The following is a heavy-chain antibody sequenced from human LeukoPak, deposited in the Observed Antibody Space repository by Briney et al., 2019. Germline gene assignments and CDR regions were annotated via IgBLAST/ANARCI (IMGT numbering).Heavy chain of an antibody. D-gene: IGHD1-1*01. J-gene: IGHJ4*02. Sequence: PSETLSLTCTVSGGSISSYYWSWIRQPPGKGLEWIGYIYYSGSTNYNPSLKSRVTISVDTSKNQFSLKLSSVTAADTAVHYCARVTLNSGSPVIDYWGQGTLVTASS. V-gene: IGHV4-59*01. CDR3: ARVTLNSGSPVIDY. CDR2: IYYSGST. CDR1: GGSISSYY.